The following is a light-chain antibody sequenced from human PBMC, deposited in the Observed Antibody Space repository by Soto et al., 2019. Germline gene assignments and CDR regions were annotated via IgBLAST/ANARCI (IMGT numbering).Light chain of an antibody. V-gene: IGLV2-14*01. CDR2: EVS. CDR1: STDVGGYNY. CDR3: SSYTPSSTL. Sequence: QSALTQPASVSESPGQSITISCTGTSTDVGGYNYVSWYQQHPGKAPKLIIYEVSNRPSGVSNRFSGSKSGNTASLTISGLQAEDEADYYCSSYTPSSTLFGGGTKLTVL. J-gene: IGLJ2*01.